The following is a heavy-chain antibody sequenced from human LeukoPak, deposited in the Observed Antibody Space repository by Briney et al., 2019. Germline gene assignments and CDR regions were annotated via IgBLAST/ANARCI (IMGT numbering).Heavy chain of an antibody. Sequence: GESLRISCKGSGYSFTRSWIGWVRQMPGKGLEWMGIIYPDDSDTTYSPSFQGQVTISADKSITTAYLQWSSLKASDTAMYYCAKGRLAGPFDPWGQGTLVTVSS. V-gene: IGHV5-51*01. CDR3: AKGRLAGPFDP. J-gene: IGHJ5*02. CDR1: GYSFTRSW. CDR2: IYPDDSDT. D-gene: IGHD6-19*01.